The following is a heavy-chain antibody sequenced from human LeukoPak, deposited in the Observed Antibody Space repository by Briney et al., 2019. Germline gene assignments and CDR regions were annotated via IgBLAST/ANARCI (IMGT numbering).Heavy chain of an antibody. Sequence: GGSLRLSCAASGFTFSSYSLNWVRQAPGKGLEWVSLISSSSSYIYYADSVKGRFTISRDNAKNSLYLQMNSPRAEDTAVYYCARGRDGYEGGVFDYWGQGTLVTVSS. CDR1: GFTFSSYS. CDR2: ISSSSSYI. J-gene: IGHJ4*02. V-gene: IGHV3-21*01. D-gene: IGHD5-24*01. CDR3: ARGRDGYEGGVFDY.